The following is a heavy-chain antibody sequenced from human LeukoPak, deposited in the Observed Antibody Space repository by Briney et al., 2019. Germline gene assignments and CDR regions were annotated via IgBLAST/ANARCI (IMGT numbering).Heavy chain of an antibody. CDR1: GFTLDDYG. J-gene: IGHJ4*02. D-gene: IGHD2-21*02. CDR3: ARSRRVSCGGACYSFDY. Sequence: GGSLRLSCTASGFTLDDYGVSWFRQAPGKGLEWVGFIRNKAYGGTKEYAASAKGRFTISRDDSKSIAYLQMNSLASEDTAVYYCARSRRVSCGGACYSFDYWGQGTLVTVSS. CDR2: IRNKAYGGTK. V-gene: IGHV3-49*03.